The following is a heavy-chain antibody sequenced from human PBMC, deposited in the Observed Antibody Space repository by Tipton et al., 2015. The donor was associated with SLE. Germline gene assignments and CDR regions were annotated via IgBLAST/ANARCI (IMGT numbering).Heavy chain of an antibody. CDR3: ARGGIVGATGWFDP. CDR2: IYHSGST. Sequence: TLSLTCAVSGGSISSSNWWNWVRQPPGKGLEWIGDIYHSGSTNYNPSLKSRVTISVDTSKNQFSLKLSSVTAADTAVYYCARGGIVGATGWFDPWGQGTLVTVSS. V-gene: IGHV4-4*02. CDR1: GGSISSSNW. D-gene: IGHD1-26*01. J-gene: IGHJ5*02.